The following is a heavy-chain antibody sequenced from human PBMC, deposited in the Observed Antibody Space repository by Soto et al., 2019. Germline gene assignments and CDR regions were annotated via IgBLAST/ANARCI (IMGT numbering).Heavy chain of an antibody. Sequence: PSETLSLTCTVSGGSISSSSYYWGWIRQPPGKGLECIGSIYYSGSTYYNPSLKSRVTISVDTSKNQFSLELSSVTAADTAVYYCARHGGITIFGVVIPNWFDPWGQGTLVTVSS. CDR3: ARHGGITIFGVVIPNWFDP. CDR1: GGSISSSSYY. V-gene: IGHV4-39*01. D-gene: IGHD3-3*01. CDR2: IYYSGST. J-gene: IGHJ5*02.